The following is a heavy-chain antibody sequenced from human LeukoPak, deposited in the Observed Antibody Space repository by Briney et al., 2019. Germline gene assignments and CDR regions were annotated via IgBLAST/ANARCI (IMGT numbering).Heavy chain of an antibody. CDR3: AREGVSRLTTVVKGDAFDI. D-gene: IGHD4-23*01. J-gene: IGHJ3*02. Sequence: GGSLRLSCAASGFTFSSYSMNWVRQAPGQGLEWVSSISSGSSYINYADSVKGRFTISRDNSKNTLYLQMNSLRAEDTAVYYCAREGVSRLTTVVKGDAFDIWGQGTMVTVSS. V-gene: IGHV3-21*01. CDR2: ISSGSSYI. CDR1: GFTFSSYS.